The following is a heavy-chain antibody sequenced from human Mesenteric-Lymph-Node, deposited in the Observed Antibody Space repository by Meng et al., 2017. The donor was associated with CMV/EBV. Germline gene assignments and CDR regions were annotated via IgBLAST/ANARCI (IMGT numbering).Heavy chain of an antibody. D-gene: IGHD2-2*01. V-gene: IGHV1-2*02. CDR3: ARGCSSTICRAPSPDY. CDR2: INPHSGGT. CDR1: GYTFTGHY. Sequence: VKVSCKASGYTFTGHYIHWVRQAPGQGLEWMGWINPHSGGTKFAQKFQGRVTVTRDTSNTTVYMELSSLGSDDTAVYYCARGCSSTICRAPSPDYWGQGTLVTVSS. J-gene: IGHJ4*02.